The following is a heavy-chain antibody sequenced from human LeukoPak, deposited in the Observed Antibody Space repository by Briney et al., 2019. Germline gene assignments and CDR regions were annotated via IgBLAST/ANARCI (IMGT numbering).Heavy chain of an antibody. CDR3: ARDGSGYYKDAFDI. CDR1: GGSISSYY. CDR2: IYTSGST. J-gene: IGHJ3*02. V-gene: IGHV4-4*08. D-gene: IGHD3-3*01. Sequence: KSSETLSLTCTVSGGSISSYYWSWIRQPPGKGLEWIGYIYTSGSTNYNPSLKSRVTMSVDTSKNQFSLKLSSVTAADTAVYYCARDGSGYYKDAFDIWGQGTMVTVSS.